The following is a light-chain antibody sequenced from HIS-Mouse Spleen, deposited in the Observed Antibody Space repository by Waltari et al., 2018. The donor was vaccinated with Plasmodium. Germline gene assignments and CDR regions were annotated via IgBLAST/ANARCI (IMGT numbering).Light chain of an antibody. Sequence: QSVLTQPPSVSGAPGQRVTISCTGSSSNIGAGYDVHWYQQLPGTAPNLLIYGNSTRPSGVPDRFSGSKSGTSASRAITGLQAEDEAYYYCQSYDSSLSGSVFGGGTKLTVL. V-gene: IGLV1-40*01. CDR1: SSNIGAGYD. J-gene: IGLJ2*01. CDR3: QSYDSSLSGSV. CDR2: GNS.